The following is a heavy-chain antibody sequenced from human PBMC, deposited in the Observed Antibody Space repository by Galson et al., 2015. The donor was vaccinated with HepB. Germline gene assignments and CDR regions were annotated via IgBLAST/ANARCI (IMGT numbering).Heavy chain of an antibody. J-gene: IGHJ4*02. CDR3: ARVNSSGWSYFDY. Sequence: SVKVSCKASGYTFTGYYMHWVRQAPGQGLEWMGRINPNSGGTNYAQKFQGRVTMTRDTSISTAYMELSRLRSDDTAVYYCARVNSSGWSYFDYWGQGTLVTVSS. D-gene: IGHD6-19*01. V-gene: IGHV1-2*06. CDR1: GYTFTGYY. CDR2: INPNSGGT.